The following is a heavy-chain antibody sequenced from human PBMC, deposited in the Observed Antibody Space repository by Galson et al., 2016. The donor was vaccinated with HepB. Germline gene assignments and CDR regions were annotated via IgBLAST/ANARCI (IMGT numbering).Heavy chain of an antibody. CDR1: GGSISSSSYH. J-gene: IGHJ4*02. Sequence: SETLSLTCTVSGGSISSSSYHWGWIRQPPGKGLDWIGYIYFSGSTHYNPSLRMSTYYNPSLKSRVTISVDTSKNQFSLKLTSVTATDTAVYYCARRSDYGDFPYWGQGTLVTVSS. D-gene: IGHD4-17*01. CDR3: ARRSDYGDFPY. V-gene: IGHV4-39*01. CDR2: IYFSGSTHYNPSLRMST.